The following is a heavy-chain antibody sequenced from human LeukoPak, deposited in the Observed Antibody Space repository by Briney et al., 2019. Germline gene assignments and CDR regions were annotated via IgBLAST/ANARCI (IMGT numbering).Heavy chain of an antibody. J-gene: IGHJ6*02. Sequence: PSGTLSLTCSVSGDPSSSYYWSWIRQPPGKGLEWIGYIYYSGSTNYNPSLKSRVTISVDTSKNQFSLKLSSVTAADTAVYYCARLVTAAGFYYYYGMDVWGQGTTVTVSS. CDR2: IYYSGST. CDR1: GDPSSSYY. CDR3: ARLVTAAGFYYYYGMDV. D-gene: IGHD6-13*01. V-gene: IGHV4-59*08.